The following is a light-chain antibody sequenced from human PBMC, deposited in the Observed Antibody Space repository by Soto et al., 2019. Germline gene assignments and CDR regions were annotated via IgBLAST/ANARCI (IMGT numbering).Light chain of an antibody. Sequence: QSVLTQPPSASGSPGQSVTISCTGTKNDIGVYDFVSWYQHHPGKAPRLIIYEVVQRPSGVPDRFSGSKSGNTASLTVSGLQAADEADYYCCSYAGSSTFVVFGGGTKVTVL. CDR1: KNDIGVYDF. V-gene: IGLV2-8*01. CDR3: CSYAGSSTFVV. J-gene: IGLJ2*01. CDR2: EVV.